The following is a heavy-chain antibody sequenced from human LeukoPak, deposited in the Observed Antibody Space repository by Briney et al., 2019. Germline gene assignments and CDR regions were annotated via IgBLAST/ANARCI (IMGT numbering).Heavy chain of an antibody. V-gene: IGHV1-69*13. CDR1: GGTFSSYA. Sequence: ASVKVSCRASGGTFSSYAISWVRQAPGQGLEWMGGIIPIFGTANYAQKFQGRVTITADESTSTAYMELSSLRSEDTRVYFCVRSGIVVVPAATYGMDVWGQGTTVTVSS. J-gene: IGHJ6*02. D-gene: IGHD2-2*01. CDR2: IIPIFGTA. CDR3: VRSGIVVVPAATYGMDV.